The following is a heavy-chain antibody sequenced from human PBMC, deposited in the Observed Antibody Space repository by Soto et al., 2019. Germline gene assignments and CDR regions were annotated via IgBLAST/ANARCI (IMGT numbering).Heavy chain of an antibody. D-gene: IGHD3-3*01. CDR2: INHSGGS. J-gene: IGHJ4*02. Sequence: SETLSLTCALYGWSFSGYYWTLIRQPPGKGLEWIGEINHSGGSIYNPSLKSRVTISVDTSKNQFSLKLTSMTAADTAVYYCARGHWGPIFGVDYLDYWGQGTLVTVSS. CDR3: ARGHWGPIFGVDYLDY. V-gene: IGHV4-34*01. CDR1: GWSFSGYY.